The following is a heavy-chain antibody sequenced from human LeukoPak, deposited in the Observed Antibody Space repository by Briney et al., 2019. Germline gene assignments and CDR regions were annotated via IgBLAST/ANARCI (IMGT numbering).Heavy chain of an antibody. CDR3: ARALSGTYYIYFFDY. CDR2: INPGDSET. CDR1: GYSFTSYW. V-gene: IGHV5-51*01. J-gene: IGHJ4*02. Sequence: GESLKISCKGSGYSFTSYWIGWVRQMPGKGLEWMGIINPGDSETRYSPSFQGQVTISADNSISTAYLQWSSLKASDTAIYFCARALSGTYYIYFFDYWGQGTQVTVSS. D-gene: IGHD1-26*01.